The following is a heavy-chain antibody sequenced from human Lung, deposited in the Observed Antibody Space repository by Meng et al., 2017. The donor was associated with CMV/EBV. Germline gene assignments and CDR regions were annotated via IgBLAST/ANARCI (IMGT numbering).Heavy chain of an antibody. J-gene: IGHJ6*02. V-gene: IGHV1-18*01. CDR2: IYTYNGNT. CDR1: GYKFTDYG. Sequence: ASXXVSXKASGYKFTDYGITWVRQAPGQGLEWMGWIYTYNGNTNFAQNVQGRGSMTRDTSTSTAYMELRRLRSDDTAVYYCARSMIAARSHNYYAIEVWGQGTXVTVSS. D-gene: IGHD6-6*01. CDR3: ARSMIAARSHNYYAIEV.